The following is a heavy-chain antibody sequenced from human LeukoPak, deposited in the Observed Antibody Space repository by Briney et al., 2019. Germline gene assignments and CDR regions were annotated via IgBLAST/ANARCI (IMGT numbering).Heavy chain of an antibody. Sequence: WASVKVSCKTSGYTFTAYYMHWVRQAPGQGLEWMGWINPNIGGTNYAQKFQGRVTMTRDTSISTAYMELSRLRSDDTAVYYCARGDSSNWVPLFDYWGQGTLVTVSS. CDR3: ARGDSSNWVPLFDY. CDR2: INPNIGGT. J-gene: IGHJ4*02. CDR1: GYTFTAYY. V-gene: IGHV1-2*02. D-gene: IGHD6-13*01.